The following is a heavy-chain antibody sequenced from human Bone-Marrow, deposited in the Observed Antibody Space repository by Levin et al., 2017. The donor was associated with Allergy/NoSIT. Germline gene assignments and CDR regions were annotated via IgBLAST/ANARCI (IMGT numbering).Heavy chain of an antibody. Sequence: GGSLRLSCVASGFTFDDYAMHWVRLVAGKGLEWVSGISWNGGTRGHAASVKGRFTISRDNAKNSLFLDMNSLRPDDTALYYCAKGKNADYYYYMDVWGQGTRVTVSS. CDR3: AKGKNADYYYYMDV. CDR2: ISWNGGTR. J-gene: IGHJ6*03. V-gene: IGHV3-9*01. CDR1: GFTFDDYA.